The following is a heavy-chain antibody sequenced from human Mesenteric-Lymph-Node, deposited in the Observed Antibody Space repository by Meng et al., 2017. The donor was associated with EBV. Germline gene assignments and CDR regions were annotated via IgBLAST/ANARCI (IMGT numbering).Heavy chain of an antibody. CDR2: MNPNSGNT. CDR3: ARVNGDPDY. V-gene: IGHV1-8*01. CDR1: GYTFTNYD. J-gene: IGHJ4*02. Sequence: QVQLVQSGAEVKKPGASVKVSCKASGYTFTNYDINWVRQATGQGLEWMGWMNPNSGNTGSTQKFQGRVTMTRDTSMGTAYMELSSLRSEDTAVYYCARVNGDPDYWGQGTLVTVPS. D-gene: IGHD4-17*01.